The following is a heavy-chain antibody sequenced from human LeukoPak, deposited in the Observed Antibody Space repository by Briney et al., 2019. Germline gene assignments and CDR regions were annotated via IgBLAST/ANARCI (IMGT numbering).Heavy chain of an antibody. J-gene: IGHJ5*02. CDR2: IYYSWST. V-gene: IGHV4-59*01. CDR1: GGSISSYY. D-gene: IGHD6-13*01. CDR3: ARDQRSSSWSYTWFDH. Sequence: SETLSLTCTVSGGSISSYYWSWIRQPPGKGLEGIGYIYYSWSTNYNPSLKRRVTISGDTSKNQFSLTLSSVTAADTAVYSCARDQRSSSWSYTWFDHWGQGTLVTVSS.